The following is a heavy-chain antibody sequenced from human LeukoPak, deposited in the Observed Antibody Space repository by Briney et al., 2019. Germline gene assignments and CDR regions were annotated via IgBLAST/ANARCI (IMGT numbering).Heavy chain of an antibody. CDR2: VSGSGGFT. Sequence: GGSLRLSCAASGFTFDDYAMHRVRQAPGKGLEWVSAVSGSGGFTYYADSVKGRFTISRDNSKNTLYLQMNSLRAEDTAVYYCAKSDDISGFYFDYWGQGTLVSVSS. J-gene: IGHJ4*02. V-gene: IGHV3-23*01. D-gene: IGHD3-22*01. CDR3: AKSDDISGFYFDY. CDR1: GFTFDDYA.